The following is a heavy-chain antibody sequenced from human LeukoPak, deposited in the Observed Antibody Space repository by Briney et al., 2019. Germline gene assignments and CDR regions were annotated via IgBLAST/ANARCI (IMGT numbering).Heavy chain of an antibody. J-gene: IGHJ5*02. CDR3: ARPYYYDSRIDP. V-gene: IGHV4-30-4*01. CDR1: GGSISSGDYY. D-gene: IGHD3-22*01. Sequence: SQTLSLTCTVSGGSISSGDYYWSWIRQPPGKGLEWIGYTYYSGGTYYNPSLKSRATISVDTSKNQFSLKLTSVTAADTAVYYCARPYYYDSRIDPWGQGTLVTVSS. CDR2: TYYSGGT.